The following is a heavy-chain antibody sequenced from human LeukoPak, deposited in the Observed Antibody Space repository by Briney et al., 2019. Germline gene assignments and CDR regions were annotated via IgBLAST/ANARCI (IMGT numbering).Heavy chain of an antibody. CDR3: ARGAYSGYGGSYYFDY. CDR2: IYSSGSV. D-gene: IGHD5-12*01. V-gene: IGHV4-4*07. Sequence: SETLSLTCTVSGGSISDYYWSWIRQPAGKGLEWIGRIYSSGSVNYNPSLKSRVTMSVDMSKSQVSLKLSSVTAADTAVYYCARGAYSGYGGSYYFDYWGQGTLVTVSS. J-gene: IGHJ4*02. CDR1: GGSISDYY.